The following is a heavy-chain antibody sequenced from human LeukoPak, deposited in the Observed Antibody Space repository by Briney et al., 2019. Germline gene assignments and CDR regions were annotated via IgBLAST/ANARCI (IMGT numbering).Heavy chain of an antibody. CDR3: ARHPFATPFDH. D-gene: IGHD2-15*01. Sequence: SETLSLTCTVSGGSISSYYWSWIRQPPGKGLECIGYIYYSGDSNYNPSLKSRVTMSLDTSKNQVSLRLSSVTAADTAVYYCARHPFATPFDHWGRGTLLTVSS. CDR1: GGSISSYY. V-gene: IGHV4-59*08. CDR2: IYYSGDS. J-gene: IGHJ4*02.